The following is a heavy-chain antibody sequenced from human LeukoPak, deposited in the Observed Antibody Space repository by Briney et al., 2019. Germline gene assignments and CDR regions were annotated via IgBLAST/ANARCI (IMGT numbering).Heavy chain of an antibody. V-gene: IGHV3-9*01. J-gene: IGHJ3*02. D-gene: IGHD3-3*01. CDR2: ISWNSGSI. CDR1: GFTFDDYT. Sequence: SGGSLRLSCAASGFTFDDYTMHWVRQVPGKGLEWVSGISWNSGSIGYGDSVKGRFTISRDNAKNSLYLQMNSLRAEDTAVYYCARERAGYYDFWSGYYMFGAFDIWGQGTMVTVSS. CDR3: ARERAGYYDFWSGYYMFGAFDI.